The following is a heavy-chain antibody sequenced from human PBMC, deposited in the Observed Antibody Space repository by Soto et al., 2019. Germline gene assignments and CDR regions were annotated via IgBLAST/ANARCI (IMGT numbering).Heavy chain of an antibody. CDR1: GGSVSSGSYY. V-gene: IGHV4-61*01. Sequence: PSETLSLTGTVSGGSVSSGSYYWSWIRQPPGKGLEWIGYIYYSGSTNYNPSLKSRVTISVDTSKNQFSLKLSSVTAADTAVYYCARDPAVGGTSGDGMDVWGQGTTVTVSS. CDR2: IYYSGST. J-gene: IGHJ6*02. CDR3: ARDPAVGGTSGDGMDV. D-gene: IGHD2-2*01.